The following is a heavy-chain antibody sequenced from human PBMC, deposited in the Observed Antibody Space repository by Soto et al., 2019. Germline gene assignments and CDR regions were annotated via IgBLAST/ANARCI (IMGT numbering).Heavy chain of an antibody. D-gene: IGHD3-3*01. V-gene: IGHV3-64*04. J-gene: IGHJ4*02. Sequence: GGSLRLSCSASGFTFSSYALHWVRQAPGTGLEYVSAISSNGGSTYYADSVKGRFTISRDNSKNTLYLQMNSLRAEDTAVYYCARDKRNYDFWSGYQHPLDYWGQGTLVTVSS. CDR2: ISSNGGST. CDR3: ARDKRNYDFWSGYQHPLDY. CDR1: GFTFSSYA.